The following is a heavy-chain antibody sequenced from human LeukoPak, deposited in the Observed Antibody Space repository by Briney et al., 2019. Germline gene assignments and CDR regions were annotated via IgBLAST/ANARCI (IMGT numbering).Heavy chain of an antibody. Sequence: GRSLRLSCAASGFTFSSYAMHWVRQAPGKGLEWVAVISYDGSNKYYADSVKGRFTISRDNSKNTLYLQMNSLRAEDTAVYYCARDSVWGSYLSYYLDYWGQGTLVTVSS. J-gene: IGHJ4*02. CDR3: ARDSVWGSYLSYYLDY. CDR2: ISYDGSNK. CDR1: GFTFSSYA. V-gene: IGHV3-30-3*01. D-gene: IGHD3-16*02.